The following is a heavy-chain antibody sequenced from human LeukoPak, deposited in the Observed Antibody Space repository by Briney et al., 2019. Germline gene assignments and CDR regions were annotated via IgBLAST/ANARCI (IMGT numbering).Heavy chain of an antibody. V-gene: IGHV3-23*01. CDR3: ARFSSGWYYFDY. Sequence: PTGGSLRLSCAASGFTFSSYAMSWVRQAPGKGLEWVSAISGSGGSTYYADSVKGRFTISRDNSKNTLYLQMNSLRAEDTAVYYCARFSSGWYYFDYWGQGTLVTVSS. CDR1: GFTFSSYA. CDR2: ISGSGGST. J-gene: IGHJ4*02. D-gene: IGHD6-19*01.